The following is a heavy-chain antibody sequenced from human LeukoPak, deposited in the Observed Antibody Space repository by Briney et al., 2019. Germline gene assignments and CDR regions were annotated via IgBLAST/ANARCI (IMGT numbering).Heavy chain of an antibody. V-gene: IGHV1-18*01. CDR2: ISAYNGNT. CDR1: GYTFISYG. Sequence: ASVKVSCKASGYTFISYGISWVRQAHGQGLEWMGWISAYNGNTNYAQKLQGRVTMTTDTSTSTAYMELSSLRSEDTAIYYCARAVAGDFYYFGMDVWGQGTTVTVSS. D-gene: IGHD6-19*01. J-gene: IGHJ6*02. CDR3: ARAVAGDFYYFGMDV.